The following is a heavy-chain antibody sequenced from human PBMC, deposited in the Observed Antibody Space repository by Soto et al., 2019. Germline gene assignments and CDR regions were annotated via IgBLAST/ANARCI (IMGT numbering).Heavy chain of an antibody. Sequence: PGESLKISCEASGYSFTTYWISWVRQMPGKGLEWMGAIDPRDSYTKYSPSFQGHVTISVDKSISTAYLQWNSLKASDTAIYYCAREKSDLELFNWLDPWGQGPLVIVSS. D-gene: IGHD1-7*01. V-gene: IGHV5-10-1*01. J-gene: IGHJ5*02. CDR3: AREKSDLELFNWLDP. CDR2: IDPRDSYT. CDR1: GYSFTTYW.